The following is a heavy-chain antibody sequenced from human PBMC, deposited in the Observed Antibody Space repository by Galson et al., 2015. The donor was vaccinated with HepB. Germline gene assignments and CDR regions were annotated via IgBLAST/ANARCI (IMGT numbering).Heavy chain of an antibody. Sequence: QSGAEVKKPGESLKISCQGSGYSFASYWIGWVRQMPGEGLEWMGIIYLGDSYTRYSPSFQGRVTISADKSISTAYLQWSSLKASDAAIYYCATTYCGADCYPEYFQHWGQGTVVTVSS. CDR2: IYLGDSYT. V-gene: IGHV5-51*01. J-gene: IGHJ1*01. D-gene: IGHD2-21*02. CDR1: GYSFASYW. CDR3: ATTYCGADCYPEYFQH.